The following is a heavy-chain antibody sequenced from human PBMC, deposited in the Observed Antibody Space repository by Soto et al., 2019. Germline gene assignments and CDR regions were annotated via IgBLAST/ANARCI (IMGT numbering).Heavy chain of an antibody. CDR2: ISYDGSNK. CDR3: AKEGYDGPFDY. D-gene: IGHD5-12*01. Sequence: QVQLVESGGGVVQPGRSLRRSCAAAGFPFSSYGMHLVRQAPGKGLEWVAVISYDGSNKYYADSVKGRFTISRDNYKNTLYLEMNSLRAEDTAVYYCAKEGYDGPFDYWGQGTLVTVSS. CDR1: GFPFSSYG. J-gene: IGHJ4*02. V-gene: IGHV3-30*18.